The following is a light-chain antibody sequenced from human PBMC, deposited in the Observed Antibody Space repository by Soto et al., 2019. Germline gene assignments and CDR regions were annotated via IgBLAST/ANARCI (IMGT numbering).Light chain of an antibody. J-gene: IGKJ1*01. CDR2: GAS. CDR3: QQYNNWWT. V-gene: IGKV3-15*01. Sequence: EVVMTQSPATLSMSPGERATLSCRASQSVSSSLAWYQQKPGQAPRLLIYGASTRATGIPDRFSGSGSETEFTVTISSLQAEDFAIYYWQQYNNWWTFGQGTKVEIK. CDR1: QSVSSS.